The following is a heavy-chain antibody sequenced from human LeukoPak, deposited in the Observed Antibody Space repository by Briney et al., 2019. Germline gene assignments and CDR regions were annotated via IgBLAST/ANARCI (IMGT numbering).Heavy chain of an antibody. V-gene: IGHV1-2*02. CDR3: ATELLVPAAIRWDY. CDR2: INPNSGGT. J-gene: IGHJ4*02. CDR1: GYAFTGYY. Sequence: ASVKVSCKASGYAFTGYYMHWLRQAPGQGLEWMGWINPNSGGTNYAQKFQGRVTMTEDTSTDTAYMELSSLRSEDTAVYYCATELLVPAAIRWDYWGQGTLVTVSS. D-gene: IGHD2-2*02.